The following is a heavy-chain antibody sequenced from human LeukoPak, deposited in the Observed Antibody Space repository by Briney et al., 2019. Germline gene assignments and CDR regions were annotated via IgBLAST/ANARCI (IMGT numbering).Heavy chain of an antibody. CDR2: VRSTANGYAT. CDR1: GFTFSGSA. CDR3: TGNYYGSGSYADFDY. V-gene: IGHV3-73*01. Sequence: GGSLRLSCAASGFTFSGSALHWVRQASGEGLEWVGRVRSTANGYATAYAASVKGRFTISRDDSKNTAYLQMDSLKTEDTAVYYCTGNYYGSGSYADFDYWGQGTLVTVSS. J-gene: IGHJ4*02. D-gene: IGHD3-10*01.